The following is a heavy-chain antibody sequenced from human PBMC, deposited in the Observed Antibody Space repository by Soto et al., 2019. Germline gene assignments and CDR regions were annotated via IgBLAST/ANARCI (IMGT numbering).Heavy chain of an antibody. D-gene: IGHD3-10*01. V-gene: IGHV4-34*01. Sequence: SETLSLTCAVYGGSFSGYYWSWIRQPPGKGLEWIGEINHSGSTNYNPSLKSRVTISVDTTKNQFSLKLSSVTAADTAVYYCARAYNYGSVDYYYYYYMDVWGKGTTVTVSS. CDR1: GGSFSGYY. CDR2: INHSGST. CDR3: ARAYNYGSVDYYYYYYMDV. J-gene: IGHJ6*03.